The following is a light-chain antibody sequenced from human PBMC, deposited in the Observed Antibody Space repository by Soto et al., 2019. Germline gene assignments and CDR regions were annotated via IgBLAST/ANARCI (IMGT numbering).Light chain of an antibody. Sequence: EIVLTQSPGTLSLSPGERATLSCRASQSVSSSYLAWYQQKPGQAPRLLIYSASSRATGIPARFSGSGSGTDFTRAISSLEPEDFAVYYCQQYGSSLWTFGQGSKVDIK. CDR3: QQYGSSLWT. CDR1: QSVSSSY. CDR2: SAS. J-gene: IGKJ1*01. V-gene: IGKV3-20*01.